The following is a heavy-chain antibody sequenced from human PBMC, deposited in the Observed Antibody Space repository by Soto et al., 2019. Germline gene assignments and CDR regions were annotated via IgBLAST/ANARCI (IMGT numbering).Heavy chain of an antibody. D-gene: IGHD2-2*01. J-gene: IGHJ4*02. CDR1: GFIFNSYD. CDR2: LSHDGSKK. CDR3: VKALIGYCGGSTCNIFQS. V-gene: IGHV3-30*18. Sequence: QVQLIESGGGVVQPGRSLRLSCAASGFIFNSYDMHWVRQAPGKGLEWVAFLSHDGSKKFYVDSWKGRITISRHNFNNTLYLEMNRLRPEDTAVYYCVKALIGYCGGSTCNIFQSWGQGDLVTVSS.